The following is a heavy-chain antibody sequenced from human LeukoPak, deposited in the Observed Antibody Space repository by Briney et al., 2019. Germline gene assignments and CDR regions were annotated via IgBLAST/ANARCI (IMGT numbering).Heavy chain of an antibody. J-gene: IGHJ4*02. Sequence: GGSLRLSCAASGFTFDDYGMSWVRQAPGKGLEWVSAISGSGGSTYYADSVKGRFTISRDNSKNTLYLQMNSLRAEDTAVYYCAKGSDSGSSLAFDYWGQGTLVTVSS. V-gene: IGHV3-23*01. D-gene: IGHD1-26*01. CDR3: AKGSDSGSSLAFDY. CDR2: ISGSGGST. CDR1: GFTFDDYG.